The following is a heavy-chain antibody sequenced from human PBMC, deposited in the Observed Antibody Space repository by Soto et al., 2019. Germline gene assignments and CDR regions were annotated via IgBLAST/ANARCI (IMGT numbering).Heavy chain of an antibody. CDR2: IKGDGSEK. D-gene: IGHD3-10*01. V-gene: IGHV3-7*03. CDR3: ASGGHVDY. Sequence: ILSCAASGFTFQSFWMTWVRQAPGKGLEWVANIKGDGSEKHYVDSVKGRSTISRDNAKSSLFLQMNSLRVEDAAVYYCASGGHVDYCGQGTLVTVSS. J-gene: IGHJ4*02. CDR1: GFTFQSFW.